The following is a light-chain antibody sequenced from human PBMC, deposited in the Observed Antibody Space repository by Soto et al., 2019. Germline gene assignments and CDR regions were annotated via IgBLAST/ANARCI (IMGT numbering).Light chain of an antibody. CDR3: QQYGDRPPDT. Sequence: EIVMTQSPAPLSVSPGERATLSCRASQSVSRNLAWYQQKPGQPPRLLIYDASTRATGVPARFGGSGSGTEFTLTISGLQSEDFAVYYCQQYGDRPPDTFGQGTKVEI. CDR2: DAS. V-gene: IGKV3-15*01. CDR1: QSVSRN. J-gene: IGKJ2*01.